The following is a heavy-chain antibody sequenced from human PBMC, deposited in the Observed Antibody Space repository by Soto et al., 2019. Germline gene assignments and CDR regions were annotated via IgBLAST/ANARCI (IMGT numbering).Heavy chain of an antibody. J-gene: IGHJ4*02. V-gene: IGHV3-33*01. Sequence: GXSLRLSCAASGFTFRSYGMHWVRQAPGKGLEWVEXIWYDXSHKYYEDYVXXRFPIYRXXYKNKLYLKMNSMRAEDTAVYYCARDEQTGADYWGQGTLVTVSS. CDR3: ARDEQTGADY. CDR1: GFTFRSYG. CDR2: IWYDXSHK.